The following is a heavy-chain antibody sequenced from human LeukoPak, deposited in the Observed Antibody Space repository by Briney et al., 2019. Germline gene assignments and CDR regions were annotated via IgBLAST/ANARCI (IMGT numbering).Heavy chain of an antibody. V-gene: IGHV3-11*03. CDR3: ARRAGAYPHPYDY. CDR1: GFTFSDYY. D-gene: IGHD3-16*01. CDR2: ISSSGTYT. Sequence: GGSLRLSCAASGFTFSDYYMSWTRQAPGKGLEWVSSISSSGTYTYYADSVKGRFTISRDNSKNTLYLQMNSLRAEDTAVYYCARRAGAYPHPYDYWGQGTLVTVSS. J-gene: IGHJ4*02.